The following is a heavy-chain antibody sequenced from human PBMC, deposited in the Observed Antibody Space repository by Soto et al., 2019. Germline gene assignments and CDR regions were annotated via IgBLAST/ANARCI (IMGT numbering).Heavy chain of an antibody. CDR3: AGWNYDY. D-gene: IGHD1-7*01. CDR2: ISQSAGGNT. Sequence: GGSLRLSCAASGFTFRSYGMLWARQAPGKGLEWVSAISQSAGGNTYYADSVKGRFTISRDDSKNALYLQMDSLRPEDTAQYYCAGWNYDYWGHGTQVTVSS. CDR1: GFTFRSYG. V-gene: IGHV3-23*01. J-gene: IGHJ4*01.